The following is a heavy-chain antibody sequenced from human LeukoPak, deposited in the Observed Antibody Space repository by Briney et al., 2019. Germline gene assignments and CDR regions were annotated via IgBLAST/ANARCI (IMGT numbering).Heavy chain of an antibody. CDR3: ARDAGWYYDILTGQKKDDAFDI. Sequence: ASVKVSCKASGGTFSSYAISWVRQAPGQGLEWMGGIIPIFGTANYAQKFQGRVTITADESTSTAYMELSSLRSEDTAVYYRARDAGWYYDILTGQKKDDAFDIWGQGTMVTVSS. D-gene: IGHD3-9*01. CDR2: IIPIFGTA. V-gene: IGHV1-69*13. CDR1: GGTFSSYA. J-gene: IGHJ3*02.